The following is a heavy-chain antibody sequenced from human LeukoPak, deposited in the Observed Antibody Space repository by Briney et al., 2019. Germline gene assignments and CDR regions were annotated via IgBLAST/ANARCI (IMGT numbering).Heavy chain of an antibody. V-gene: IGHV3-72*01. CDR3: ARGGSWDAFHI. Sequence: GGSLRLSCAGSGFTFSDHYMDWVRQAPGKGLEWVGRTRNKVNSYTTEYAASVKGRFTISRDDSKNSLYLQMNSLKTEDTAVYYCARGGSWDAFHIWGQGTMVTVSS. D-gene: IGHD2-15*01. CDR2: TRNKVNSYTT. CDR1: GFTFSDHY. J-gene: IGHJ3*02.